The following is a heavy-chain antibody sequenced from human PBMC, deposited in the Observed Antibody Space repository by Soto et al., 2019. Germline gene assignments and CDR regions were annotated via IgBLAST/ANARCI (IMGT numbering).Heavy chain of an antibody. J-gene: IGHJ3*02. CDR3: AKEDEYSYGYVFSKGDAFDI. CDR2: ISGSGGST. V-gene: IGHV3-23*01. Sequence: EVQLLESGGGLVQPGGSLRLSCAASGFTFSSYAMSWVRQAPGKGLEWVSAISGSGGSTYYADSVKGRFTISRDNSKNTLYLQMNSLRAEDTAVYYCAKEDEYSYGYVFSKGDAFDIWGQGTMVTVSS. CDR1: GFTFSSYA. D-gene: IGHD5-18*01.